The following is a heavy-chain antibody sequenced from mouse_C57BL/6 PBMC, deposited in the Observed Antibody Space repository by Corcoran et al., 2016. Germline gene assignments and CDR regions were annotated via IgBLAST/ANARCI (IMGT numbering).Heavy chain of an antibody. CDR2: INPNNGGT. D-gene: IGHD2-4*01. CDR1: GYTFTDSY. V-gene: IGHV1-26*01. Sequence: EVQLQQSGPELVKPGASVKISCKASGYTFTDSYMYWVKQSHGKSHEWIGDINPNNGGTSYNQKFKGKATLTVDKSSSTAYMELRSLTSEDSAVYYCARCDYSYSDYWGQGTTLTVSS. J-gene: IGHJ2*01. CDR3: ARCDYSYSDY.